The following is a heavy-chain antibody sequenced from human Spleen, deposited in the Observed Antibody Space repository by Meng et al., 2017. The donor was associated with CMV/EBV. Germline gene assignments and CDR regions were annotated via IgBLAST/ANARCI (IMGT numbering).Heavy chain of an antibody. V-gene: IGHV4-39*07. CDR3: ARDYLDYYGMDV. D-gene: IGHD3-16*02. CDR2: IYYSGST. J-gene: IGHJ6*02. CDR1: GGSISSSSYY. Sequence: VSGGSISSSSYYWGWIRQPPGKGLEWIGSIYYSGSTYYNPSLKSRVTISVDTSKNQFSLKLSSVTAADTAVYYCARDYLDYYGMDVWGQGTMVTVSS.